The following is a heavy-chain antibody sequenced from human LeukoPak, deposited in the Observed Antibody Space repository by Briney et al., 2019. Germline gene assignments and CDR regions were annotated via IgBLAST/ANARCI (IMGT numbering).Heavy chain of an antibody. J-gene: IGHJ4*02. D-gene: IGHD1-26*01. CDR3: TVVGPTAIFDY. V-gene: IGHV3-15*01. CDR1: GFTVSNAW. Sequence: GRSLRLSCAASGFTVSNAWMSWVRQAPGKWLEWVGRIKSKNDGGTIDYAAPVKGRFTISRDDSKKTLYLQMNSLKTEDTAVYYCTVVGPTAIFDYWGQGTLVTVSS. CDR2: IKSKNDGGTI.